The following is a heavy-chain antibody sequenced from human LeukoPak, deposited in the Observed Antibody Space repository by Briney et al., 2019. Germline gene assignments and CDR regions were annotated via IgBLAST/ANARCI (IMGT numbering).Heavy chain of an antibody. CDR3: TRRRPGGSQRDY. CDR1: GFTFSSYW. Sequence: GGSLRLSCAASGFTFSSYWMSWVRHAPGKGLEWVANIKEDGSDKNYVDSVKGRFTISRDNANNSLCLQMNSLRAEDTAAYYCTRRRPGGSQRDYWGQGTLVTVSS. J-gene: IGHJ4*02. V-gene: IGHV3-7*05. CDR2: IKEDGSDK. D-gene: IGHD1-26*01.